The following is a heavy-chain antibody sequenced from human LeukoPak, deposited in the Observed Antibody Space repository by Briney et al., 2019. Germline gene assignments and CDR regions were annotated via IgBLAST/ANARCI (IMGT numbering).Heavy chain of an antibody. CDR1: GGSISGYF. D-gene: IGHD1-7*01. CDR2: VYTSGST. J-gene: IGHJ3*02. Sequence: PSETLSLTCTVSGGSISGYFWSWIRQPAGKGLEWIGRVYTSGSTHYNPSLKSRVTMSVDTSKNQFSLKLSSVTAADTAVYYCARLITGTTTAFDIWGQGTMVTLSS. CDR3: ARLITGTTTAFDI. V-gene: IGHV4-4*07.